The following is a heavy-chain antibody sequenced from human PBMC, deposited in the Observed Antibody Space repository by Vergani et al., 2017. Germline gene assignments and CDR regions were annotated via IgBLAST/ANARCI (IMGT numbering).Heavy chain of an antibody. CDR1: GGSFSGYY. CDR2: INHSGST. CDR3: ARGTEYSSSPLSY. Sequence: QVQLQQWGAGLLKPSETLSLTCAVYGGSFSGYYWSWIRQPPGKGLERIGEINHSGSTNYNPSLKSRVTISVDTSKNQFSLKLSSVTAADTAVYYCARGTEYSSSPLSYWGQGTLVTVSS. D-gene: IGHD6-6*01. V-gene: IGHV4-34*01. J-gene: IGHJ4*02.